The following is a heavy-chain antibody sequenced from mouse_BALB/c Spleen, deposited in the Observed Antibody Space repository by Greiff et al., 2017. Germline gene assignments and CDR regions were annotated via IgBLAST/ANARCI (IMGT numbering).Heavy chain of an antibody. Sequence: VKLMESGAELVKPGASVKLSCKASGYTFTSYYMYWVKQRPGQGLEWIGEINPSNGGTNFNEKFKSKATLTVDKSSSTAYMQLSSLTSEDSAVYYCTRVSVRYYFDYWGQGTTLTVSS. V-gene: IGHV1S81*02. CDR2: INPSNGGT. CDR1: GYTFTSYY. J-gene: IGHJ2*01. CDR3: TRVSVRYYFDY.